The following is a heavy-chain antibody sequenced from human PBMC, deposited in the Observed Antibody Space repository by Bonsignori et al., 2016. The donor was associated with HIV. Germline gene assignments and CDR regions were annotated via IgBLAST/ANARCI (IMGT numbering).Heavy chain of an antibody. CDR2: ISYDGSNT. J-gene: IGHJ4*02. CDR3: ARGRYYDTSGYYFLDF. Sequence: VRQAPGKGLEWVAFISYDGSNTYYADSVKGRFTISRDNSKNTLFLQMDSLRTEDTAVYYCARGRYYDTSGYYFLDFWGQGTLVTVSS. V-gene: IGHV3-30-3*01. D-gene: IGHD3-22*01.